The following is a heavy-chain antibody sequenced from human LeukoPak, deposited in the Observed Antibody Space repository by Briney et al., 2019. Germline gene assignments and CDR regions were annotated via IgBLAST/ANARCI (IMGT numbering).Heavy chain of an antibody. D-gene: IGHD2-2*02. CDR2: IYYSGST. J-gene: IGHJ5*02. CDR1: GGSISSGDYY. V-gene: IGHV4-30-4*01. Sequence: SETLSLTCTVSGGSISSGDYYWSWIRQPPGKGLEGIGYIYYSGSTYYNPSLKSRVTISVDTSKNQFSLKLSSVTAADTAVYYCAREILGYCSSTSCYTESNWFDPWGQGTLVTVSS. CDR3: AREILGYCSSTSCYTESNWFDP.